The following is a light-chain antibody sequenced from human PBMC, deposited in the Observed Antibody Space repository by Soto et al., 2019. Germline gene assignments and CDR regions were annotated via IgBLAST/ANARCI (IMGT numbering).Light chain of an antibody. J-gene: IGKJ1*01. Sequence: ENVLTQSPGTLSLYPGESATLSCRASQTVRGNYLAWYQQKPGQAPRLLIYGASSRATGIPDRFSGSGSGTDFTLTISRLEPEDFAVYYCQQYANSKTFGQGTRVEIK. CDR3: QQYANSKT. CDR2: GAS. CDR1: QTVRGNY. V-gene: IGKV3-20*01.